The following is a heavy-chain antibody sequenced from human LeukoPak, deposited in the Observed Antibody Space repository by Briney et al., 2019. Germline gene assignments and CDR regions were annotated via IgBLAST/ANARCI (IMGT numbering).Heavy chain of an antibody. D-gene: IGHD3-3*01. CDR1: GYTLTELS. J-gene: IGHJ6*02. CDR2: FDPEDGET. CDR3: ATPQYYDFRDYYYYYGMDV. V-gene: IGHV1-24*01. Sequence: ASVTVSCKVSGYTLTELSMHWVRQAPGKGLEWMGGFDPEDGETIYAQKFQGRVTMTEDTSTDTAYMELSSLRSEDTAVYYCATPQYYDFRDYYYYYGMDVWGQGTTVTVSS.